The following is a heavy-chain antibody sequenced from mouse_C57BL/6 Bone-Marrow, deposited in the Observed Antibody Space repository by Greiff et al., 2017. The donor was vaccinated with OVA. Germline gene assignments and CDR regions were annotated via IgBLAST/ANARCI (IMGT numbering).Heavy chain of an antibody. J-gene: IGHJ2*01. CDR2: IDPENGDT. V-gene: IGHV14-4*01. CDR1: GFNIKDDY. CDR3: TSTVVDY. Sequence: VHVKQSGAELVRPGASVKLSCTASGFNIKDDYMHWVKQRPEQGLEWIGWIDPENGDTEYASKFQGKATITADTSSNTAYLQLSSLTSEDTAVDYCTSTVVDYWGQGTTLTVSS. D-gene: IGHD1-1*01.